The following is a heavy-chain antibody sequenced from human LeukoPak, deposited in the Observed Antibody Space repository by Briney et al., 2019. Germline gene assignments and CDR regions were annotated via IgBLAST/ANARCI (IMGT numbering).Heavy chain of an antibody. D-gene: IGHD6-13*01. CDR2: IYYSGST. Sequence: SETLSLTCTVSGGSISSSSYYWGWIRQPPGKGLEWIGSIYYSGSTYYNPSLKSRVTISVDTSKNQFSLKLSSVTAADTAVYYCARGAAGISHFWGQGTQVTVSS. CDR3: ARGAAGISHF. CDR1: GGSISSSSYY. V-gene: IGHV4-39*07. J-gene: IGHJ4*02.